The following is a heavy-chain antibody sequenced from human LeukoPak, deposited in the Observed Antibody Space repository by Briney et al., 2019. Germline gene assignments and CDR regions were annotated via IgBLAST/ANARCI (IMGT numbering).Heavy chain of an antibody. CDR3: ARGRTYYDFWSGYLGAYYFDY. Sequence: PSETLSLTCAVYGGSFSGYYWSWIRQPPGKGLEWIGEINHSGSTNYNPSLKSRVTISVDTSENQFSLKLSSVTAADTAVYYCARGRTYYDFWSGYLGAYYFDYWGQGTLVTVSS. CDR1: GGSFSGYY. V-gene: IGHV4-34*01. CDR2: INHSGST. D-gene: IGHD3-3*01. J-gene: IGHJ4*02.